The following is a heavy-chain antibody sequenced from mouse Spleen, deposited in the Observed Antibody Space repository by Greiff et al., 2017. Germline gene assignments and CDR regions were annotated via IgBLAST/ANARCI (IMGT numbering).Heavy chain of an antibody. J-gene: IGHJ2*01. CDR2: ISSGGGNT. Sequence: EVKLMESGGGLVKLGGSLKLSCAASGFTFSSYAMSWVRQTPEKRLEWVATISSGGGNTYYPDSVKGRFTISRDNAKNTLYLQMSSLKSEDTAMYYCARQNYGKGVYFDYWGQGTTLTVSS. D-gene: IGHD2-1*01. CDR1: GFTFSSYA. V-gene: IGHV5-9*04. CDR3: ARQNYGKGVYFDY.